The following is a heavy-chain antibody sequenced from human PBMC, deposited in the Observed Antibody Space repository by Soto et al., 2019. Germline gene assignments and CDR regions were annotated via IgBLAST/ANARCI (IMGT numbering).Heavy chain of an antibody. CDR2: MNPNSGNT. V-gene: IGHV1-8*01. J-gene: IGHJ6*03. CDR3: ASVSAGSRYYYYYYMDV. D-gene: IGHD1-26*01. Sequence: QVQLVQSGAEVKKPGASVKVSCKASGYTFTSYDINWVRQATGQGLEWMGWMNPNSGNTGYAQKFQGRDTMTRNTSISTAYMELSSLRSEDTAVYYCASVSAGSRYYYYYYMDVWGKGTTVTVSS. CDR1: GYTFTSYD.